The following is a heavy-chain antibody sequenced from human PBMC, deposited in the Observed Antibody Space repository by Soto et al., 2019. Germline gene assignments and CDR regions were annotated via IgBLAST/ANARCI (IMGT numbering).Heavy chain of an antibody. V-gene: IGHV3-64D*06. CDR2: ISSNGGST. CDR1: GFTFSSYA. D-gene: IGHD2-2*01. Sequence: GGSLRLSCSASGFTFSSYAMHWVRQAPGKGLEYVSAISSNGGSTYYADSVKGRFTISRDNSKNTLYLQMSSLRAEDTAVYYCVKGCSSTSRSHPNYYYYGMDVWGQGTTVTVSS. J-gene: IGHJ6*02. CDR3: VKGCSSTSRSHPNYYYYGMDV.